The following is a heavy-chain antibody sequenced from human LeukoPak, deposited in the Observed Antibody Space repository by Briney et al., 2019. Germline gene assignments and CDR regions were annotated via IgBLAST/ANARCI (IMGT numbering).Heavy chain of an antibody. CDR3: AKDAWDTIFGVVTYYFDY. V-gene: IGHV3-21*04. CDR1: GFIFSSFG. CDR2: ISSGSSYI. Sequence: GGSLRLSCAASGFIFSSFGMNWVRQAPGKGLEWVSSISSGSSYIFYADSVKGRFTISRDNAKNSLYLQMNSLRAEDTAVYYCAKDAWDTIFGVVTYYFDYWGQGTLVTVSS. D-gene: IGHD3-3*01. J-gene: IGHJ4*02.